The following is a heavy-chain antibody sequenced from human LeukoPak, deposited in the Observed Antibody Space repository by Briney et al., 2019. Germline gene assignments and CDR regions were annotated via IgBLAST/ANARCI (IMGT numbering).Heavy chain of an antibody. CDR3: ARVSLGIVGAYYYYYYGMDV. CDR2: INHSGST. Sequence: SETLSLTCAVYGGSFSGYYWSWIRQPPGKGLEWIGEINHSGSTNYNPSLKSRVTISVDTSKNQFSLKLSSVTAADTAVYYCARVSLGIVGAYYYYYYGMDVWGQGTTVTVSS. D-gene: IGHD1-26*01. CDR1: GGSFSGYY. V-gene: IGHV4-34*01. J-gene: IGHJ6*02.